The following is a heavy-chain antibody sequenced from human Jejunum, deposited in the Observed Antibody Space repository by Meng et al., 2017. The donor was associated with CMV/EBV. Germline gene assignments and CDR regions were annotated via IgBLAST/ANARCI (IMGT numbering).Heavy chain of an antibody. CDR3: AKGYGNSFEY. J-gene: IGHJ4*02. Sequence: QVQLQESGPGGVKPSETLSLACTVSGGPFTTYYWSWIRQRAGKGLEWIGRIITSGSTNYNPSLRSRVIMSVDTSKNQFFLKLRSVTAADTAVYFCAKGYGNSFEYWGQGSLVTVSS. CDR2: IITSGST. V-gene: IGHV4-4*07. D-gene: IGHD3-16*01. CDR1: GGPFTTYY.